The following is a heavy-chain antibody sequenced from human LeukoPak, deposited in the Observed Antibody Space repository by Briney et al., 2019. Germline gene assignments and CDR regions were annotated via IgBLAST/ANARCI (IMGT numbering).Heavy chain of an antibody. CDR1: GGSISPYY. V-gene: IGHV4-59*01. CDR2: ISYSGST. D-gene: IGHD4/OR15-4a*01. Sequence: PSETLSLTCTVSGGSISPYYWSWVRQPPGQGLEWIGHISYSGSTNYNPSLKSRVTISVDTSKNQFSLKLSSVTAADTAVYYCASSAVPSVLTRFDYWGQGTLVTVSS. J-gene: IGHJ4*02. CDR3: ASSAVPSVLTRFDY.